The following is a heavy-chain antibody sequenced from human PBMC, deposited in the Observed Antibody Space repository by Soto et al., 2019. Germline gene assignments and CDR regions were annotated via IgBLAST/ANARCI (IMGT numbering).Heavy chain of an antibody. V-gene: IGHV1-69*13. Sequence: SVKVSFKASGGTFSSYAISWVRQAPGQGLEWMGGIIPIFGTANYAQKFQGRVTITADESTSTAYMELSSLRSEDTAVYYCARVGANYYYYGMEVWGQGTTVTVSS. CDR1: GGTFSSYA. CDR2: IIPIFGTA. D-gene: IGHD1-26*01. J-gene: IGHJ6*02. CDR3: ARVGANYYYYGMEV.